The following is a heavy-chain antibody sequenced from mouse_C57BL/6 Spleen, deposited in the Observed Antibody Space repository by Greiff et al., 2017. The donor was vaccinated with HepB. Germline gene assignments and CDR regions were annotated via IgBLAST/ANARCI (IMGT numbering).Heavy chain of an antibody. J-gene: IGHJ3*01. CDR2: IYPRSGNT. CDR1: GYTFTSSG. Sequence: QVQLQQSGAELARPGASVKLSCKASGYTFTSSGISWVKQRTGQGLEWIGEIYPRSGNTYYNEKFKGKATLTADKSSSTAYMELRSLTSEDSAVYFCARAKDGYDPFAYWGQGTLVTVSA. CDR3: ARAKDGYDPFAY. V-gene: IGHV1-81*01. D-gene: IGHD2-2*01.